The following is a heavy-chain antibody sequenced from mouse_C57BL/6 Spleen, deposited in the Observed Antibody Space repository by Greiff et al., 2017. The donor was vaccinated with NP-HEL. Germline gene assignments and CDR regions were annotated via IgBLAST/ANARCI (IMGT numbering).Heavy chain of an antibody. CDR3: ASRDSSGSY. CDR2: IDPSDSYT. CDR1: GYTFTSYW. Sequence: VKLQQPGAELVKPGASVKLSCKASGYTFTSYWMQWVKQRPGQGLEWIGEIDPSDSYTNYNQKFKGKATLTVDTSSSTAYMQLSSLTSEDSAVYYCASRDSSGSYWGQGTTLTVSS. V-gene: IGHV1-50*01. J-gene: IGHJ2*01. D-gene: IGHD3-2*02.